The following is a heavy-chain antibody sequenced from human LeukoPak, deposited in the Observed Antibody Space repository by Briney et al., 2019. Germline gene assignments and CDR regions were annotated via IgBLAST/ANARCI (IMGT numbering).Heavy chain of an antibody. J-gene: IGHJ4*02. CDR3: AKDGYYGSGPPDY. V-gene: IGHV3-23*01. D-gene: IGHD3-10*01. CDR1: GFTFSSYA. CDR2: ISGSGGST. Sequence: GGSLRLSCAASGFTFSSYAMTWVRQAPGKGLEWVSAISGSGGSTYYADSVKGRFTISRDNSKNTLYLQMNSLRAEDTAVYYCAKDGYYGSGPPDYWGQGTLVTVSS.